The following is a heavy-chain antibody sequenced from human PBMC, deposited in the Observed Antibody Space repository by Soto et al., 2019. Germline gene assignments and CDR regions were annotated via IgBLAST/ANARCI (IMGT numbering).Heavy chain of an antibody. CDR2: IGPESGAT. CDR1: GYTFTGHY. J-gene: IGHJ4*02. Sequence: GASLKGSLKACGYTFTGHYIHWLRQAPEQGPEWMGEIGPESGATRYAQKFQGRVTMTRDMSITTVYMELNNLSPDDTAVYYCGRGRSGQIVVFYWGQGTPVTVSS. D-gene: IGHD5-12*01. V-gene: IGHV1-2*02. CDR3: GRGRSGQIVVFY.